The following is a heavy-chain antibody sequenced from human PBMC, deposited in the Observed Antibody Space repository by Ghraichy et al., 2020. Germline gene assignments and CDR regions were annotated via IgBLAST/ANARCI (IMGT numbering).Heavy chain of an antibody. CDR3: ARTAAGDYGMDV. CDR1: GDSISKYY. V-gene: IGHV4-59*01. D-gene: IGHD6-13*01. J-gene: IGHJ6*02. CDR2: IYYNGGA. Sequence: ESLNISCTVSGDSISKYYWSWVRQSPAKRLEWIGYIYYNGGAEYNPSLKSRVTIFLDTSKTQFSLRMTSVTTADTAVYYRARTAAGDYGMDVWGQGTAVAVSS.